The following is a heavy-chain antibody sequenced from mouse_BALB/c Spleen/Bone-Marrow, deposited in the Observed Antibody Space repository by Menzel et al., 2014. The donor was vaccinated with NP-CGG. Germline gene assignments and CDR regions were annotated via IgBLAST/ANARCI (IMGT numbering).Heavy chain of an antibody. D-gene: IGHD2-3*01. Sequence: VKLVESGPGLVAPSQSLSITCTVSGFSLTSYGVHWVRQPPGKGLEWLGVIWAGGSTNYNSALMSRLSISKDNSESQVFLKMNSLQTDDTAMYYCARDNGYYVDYAMDYWGQGTSVTVSS. CDR2: IWAGGST. V-gene: IGHV2-9*02. CDR1: GFSLTSYG. CDR3: ARDNGYYVDYAMDY. J-gene: IGHJ4*01.